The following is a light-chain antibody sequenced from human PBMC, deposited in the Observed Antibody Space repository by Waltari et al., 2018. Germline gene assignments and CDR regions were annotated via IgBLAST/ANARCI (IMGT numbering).Light chain of an antibody. Sequence: SYELTQPPSVSVSPRQTARITCSGADLPKHYVYWYQQKPGQAPVRVIFKDSERPSGIPERFSGSTSGTTVTLTISGVQAEDEADYYCQSSDSSGSGDLVFGGGTKLTVL. CDR1: DLPKHY. CDR2: KDS. J-gene: IGLJ2*01. V-gene: IGLV3-25*03. CDR3: QSSDSSGSGDLV.